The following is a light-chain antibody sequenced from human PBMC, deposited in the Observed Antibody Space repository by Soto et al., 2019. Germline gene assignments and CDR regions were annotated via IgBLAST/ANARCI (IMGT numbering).Light chain of an antibody. CDR1: SGSVSTNYY. CDR3: VLYMGSGAWV. Sequence: QTVVTQEPSFSVSPGGTVTLTCGLSSGSVSTNYYPSWYQQTPGQAPRTLNYSTNTRSSGVPDRFSGSILGNKAALTITGAQADDESDYYCVLYMGSGAWVFGGGTKLTVL. V-gene: IGLV8-61*01. J-gene: IGLJ3*02. CDR2: STN.